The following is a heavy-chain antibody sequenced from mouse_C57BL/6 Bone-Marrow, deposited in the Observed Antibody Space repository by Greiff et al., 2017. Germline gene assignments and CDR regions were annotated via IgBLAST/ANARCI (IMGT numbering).Heavy chain of an antibody. J-gene: IGHJ3*01. CDR2: IYPRGGNT. CDR3: VYYGNFLAY. CDR1: GYTFTSYG. Sequence: VKLMESGAELARPGASVKLSCKASGYTFTSYGISWVKQRTGQGLEWIGEIYPRGGNTYYNEKFKGKATLTADKSSSTAYMELRSLTSEDSAVYFCVYYGNFLAYWGQGTLVTVSA. V-gene: IGHV1-81*01. D-gene: IGHD2-1*01.